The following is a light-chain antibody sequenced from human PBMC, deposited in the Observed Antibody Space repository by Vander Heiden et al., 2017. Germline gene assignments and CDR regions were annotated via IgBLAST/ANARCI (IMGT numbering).Light chain of an antibody. J-gene: IGKJ1*01. CDR1: QSVSSSY. Sequence: EIVLTQSPGTLSLSPGERATLSCRASQSVSSSYLAWYQQKPGQAPRLLIYGASSRATGIPDRFTRSGSGTDFTLTISRLEPEDFAVYYCQQYASSPRTFGQWTKVEIQ. CDR3: QQYASSPRT. V-gene: IGKV3-20*01. CDR2: GAS.